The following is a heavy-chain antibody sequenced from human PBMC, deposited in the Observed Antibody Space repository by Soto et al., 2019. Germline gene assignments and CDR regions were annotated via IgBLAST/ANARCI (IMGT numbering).Heavy chain of an antibody. J-gene: IGHJ5*02. CDR1: GGTFGNSA. CDR3: ARDGDPRNAFWSGPLGGGRFDP. CDR2: IVPMFGTA. Sequence: QVQLVQSGAEVKKPGSSVNVSCKTSGGTFGNSAVTWVRQAPGQGLEWMGGIVPMFGTANYAQKFQGRLTITADDSTSTAYMELSSLTSDDTAVYYCARDGDPRNAFWSGPLGGGRFDPWGQGTLVTVSS. D-gene: IGHD3-3*01. V-gene: IGHV1-69*12.